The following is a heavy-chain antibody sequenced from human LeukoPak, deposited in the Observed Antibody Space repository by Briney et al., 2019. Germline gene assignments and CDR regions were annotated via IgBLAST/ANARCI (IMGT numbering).Heavy chain of an antibody. D-gene: IGHD6-25*01. J-gene: IGHJ4*02. V-gene: IGHV3-20*01. Sequence: PGGSLRLSCAASGFTFYDYGMNWVGQVPGKGLEWVSGIGWNGDNTGYVDSVKGRFTISRDNAKNSLYLQMNTLRVEDTALYHCVRSRGIAAAGVPHYFDLWGQGTLVTVSS. CDR3: VRSRGIAAAGVPHYFDL. CDR2: IGWNGDNT. CDR1: GFTFYDYG.